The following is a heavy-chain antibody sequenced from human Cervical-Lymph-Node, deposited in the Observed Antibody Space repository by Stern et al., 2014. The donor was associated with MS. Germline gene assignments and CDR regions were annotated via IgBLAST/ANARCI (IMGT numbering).Heavy chain of an antibody. CDR2: INPNTGGT. J-gene: IGHJ6*02. V-gene: IGHV1-2*02. D-gene: IGHD3-3*01. CDR1: GYIFTGYY. CDR3: ARDQRGITIFGVVTDYYYLGMDV. Sequence: MQLVESGAEVKKPGASVKVSCKTSGYIFTGYYIHWVRQAPGQGLEWMAWINPNTGGTKYAQKFQGRVTMSRDTSISTAYVELSSLTSDDTAVYYCARDQRGITIFGVVTDYYYLGMDVWGQGTTVTVSS.